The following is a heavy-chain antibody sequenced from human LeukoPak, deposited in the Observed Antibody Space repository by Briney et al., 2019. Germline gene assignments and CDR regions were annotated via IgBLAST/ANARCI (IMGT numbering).Heavy chain of an antibody. CDR1: GGSISSNDYY. Sequence: PSGTLSLTCTVSGGSISSNDYYWDWIRQPPGMGLEYIGSIYYSGSTYYNPSLKSRVTISVDTSKNQFSLKLSSVTAADTAVYYCARHRGSSSLFDYWGQGTLVTVSS. CDR3: ARHRGSSSLFDY. V-gene: IGHV4-39*01. D-gene: IGHD6-6*01. J-gene: IGHJ4*02. CDR2: IYYSGST.